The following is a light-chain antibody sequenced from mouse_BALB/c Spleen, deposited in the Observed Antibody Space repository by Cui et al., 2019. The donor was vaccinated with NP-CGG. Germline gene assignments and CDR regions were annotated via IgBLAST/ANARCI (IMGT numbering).Light chain of an antibody. J-gene: IGLJ1*01. CDR2: GTN. V-gene: IGLV1*01. CDR1: TGAVTISNY. CDR3: SLWYSNHWV. Sequence: QAVVTQESALTTSPGETVTLTCRSSTGAVTISNYANWVQEKPDHLFTGLIGGTNNRAPGVPARFSGSLIGDKAALTITGVQTEDEAIYFCSLWYSNHWVIGGGTKLTVL.